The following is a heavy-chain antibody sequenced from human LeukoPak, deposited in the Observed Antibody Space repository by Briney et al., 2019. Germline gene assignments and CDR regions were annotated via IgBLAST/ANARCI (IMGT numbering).Heavy chain of an antibody. V-gene: IGHV3-23*01. CDR2: IGASGDST. Sequence: GGSLRLSCAASGFTFSYKPMSWVRQAPGKGLEWVSGIGASGDSTYYAHSVKGRFTISRDNSKNTLYLQMNSLRAEDTAVYYCAKLLGVVNDPFDVWGQGTMVTVSS. D-gene: IGHD3-22*01. J-gene: IGHJ3*01. CDR3: AKLLGVVNDPFDV. CDR1: GFTFSYKP.